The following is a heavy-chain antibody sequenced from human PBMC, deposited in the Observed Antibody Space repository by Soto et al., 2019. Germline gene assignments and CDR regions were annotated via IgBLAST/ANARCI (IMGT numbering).Heavy chain of an antibody. J-gene: IGHJ4*02. V-gene: IGHV5-51*01. CDR3: ARQAYYGSGTYYSES. Sequence: GESLKISCETSGYNFISFWIAWVRQMPGKGLEWMGLIYPGDSDTTYSPAFQGQVTISVDRSTKTAYLQWSGLKASETAMYYCARQAYYGSGTYYSESWGKGTLVTVSS. CDR1: GYNFISFW. D-gene: IGHD3-10*01. CDR2: IYPGDSDT.